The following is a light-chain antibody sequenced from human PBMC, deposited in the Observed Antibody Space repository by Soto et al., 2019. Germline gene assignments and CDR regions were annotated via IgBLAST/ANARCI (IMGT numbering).Light chain of an antibody. CDR1: QSVSSN. J-gene: IGKJ5*01. CDR2: GAS. V-gene: IGKV3-15*01. CDR3: QQYSDLPMT. Sequence: EIVMTQSPATLSVSPGERSSRSCRASQSVSSNLAWYQQKPGQAPRLLIYGASTRATGIPARFSGSASGTDFTLTISRLEPEDFAVYFCQQYSDLPMTFGQGTRLEI.